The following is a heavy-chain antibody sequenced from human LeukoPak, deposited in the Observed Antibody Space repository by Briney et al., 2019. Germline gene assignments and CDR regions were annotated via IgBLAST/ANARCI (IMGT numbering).Heavy chain of an antibody. J-gene: IGHJ4*02. V-gene: IGHV4-30-2*01. Sequence: SETLSLTCTVSGGSISSGGYYWSWIRQPPGKGLEWIGYIYHSGSTYYNPSLKSRVTISVDTSKNQFSLKLSSVTAADTAVYYCARGDYDILTGYPLWGQGTLVTVSS. D-gene: IGHD3-9*01. CDR3: ARGDYDILTGYPL. CDR1: GGSISSGGYY. CDR2: IYHSGST.